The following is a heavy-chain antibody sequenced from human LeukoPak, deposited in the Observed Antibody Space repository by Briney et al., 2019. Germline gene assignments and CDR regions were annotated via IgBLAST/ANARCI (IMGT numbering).Heavy chain of an antibody. CDR3: ATDEVAAAHLPLDY. V-gene: IGHV1-18*01. CDR2: ISAYNGNT. D-gene: IGHD6-13*01. J-gene: IGHJ4*02. CDR1: GYTFTSYG. Sequence: ASVKVSCKASGYTFTSYGISWVRQAPGQGLEWMGWISAYNGNTNYAQKLQGRVTMTTDTSTSTAYMELRSLRSDDTAVYYCATDEVAAAHLPLDYWGQGTLVTVSS.